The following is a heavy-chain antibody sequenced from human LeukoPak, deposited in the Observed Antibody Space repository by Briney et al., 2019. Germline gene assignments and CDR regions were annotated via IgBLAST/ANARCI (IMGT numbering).Heavy chain of an antibody. CDR3: ARERQWLPNYFDY. Sequence: LTGGSLRLSCAASGFTFSSYAMHWVRQAPGKGLEWVAVISYDGSNKYYADSVKGRFTISRDNSKNTLYLQMNSLRAEDTAVYYCARERQWLPNYFDYWGQGTLVTVSS. J-gene: IGHJ4*02. CDR2: ISYDGSNK. CDR1: GFTFSSYA. D-gene: IGHD6-19*01. V-gene: IGHV3-30*04.